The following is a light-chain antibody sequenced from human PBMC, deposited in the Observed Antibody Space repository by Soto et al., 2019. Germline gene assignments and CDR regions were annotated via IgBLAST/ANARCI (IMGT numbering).Light chain of an antibody. V-gene: IGLV2-8*01. CDR2: EVI. Sequence: QSALTQPPSASGSPGQSVTISCTGTSSDVGGYNFVSWFQQHPGKAPKLMIYEVIKRPSGVPDRFSGSKSGNTASLTVSGLQAEDEADYYCGSYAGRSVLFGGGTKVTVL. J-gene: IGLJ2*01. CDR3: GSYAGRSVL. CDR1: SSDVGGYNF.